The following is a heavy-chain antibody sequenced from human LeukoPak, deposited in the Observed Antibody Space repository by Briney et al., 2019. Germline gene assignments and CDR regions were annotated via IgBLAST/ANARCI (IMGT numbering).Heavy chain of an antibody. CDR1: GDSVSSNSAA. CDR2: TYYGSKWNN. V-gene: IGHV6-1*01. CDR3: AKGWLLTGLSN. Sequence: SQTLSLTCAISGDSVSSNSAAWNWIRRSPSRGLEWLGRTYYGSKWNNDYAVSVKSRITINPDTSKNQLSLQLNSVTPEDTAVYYCAKGWLLTGLSNWGQGTLVTVSS. D-gene: IGHD3-9*01. J-gene: IGHJ4*02.